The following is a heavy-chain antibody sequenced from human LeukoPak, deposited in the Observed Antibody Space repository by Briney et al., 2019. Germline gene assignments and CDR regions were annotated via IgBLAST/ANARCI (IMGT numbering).Heavy chain of an antibody. D-gene: IGHD1-26*01. CDR2: IVPSVDIA. CDR1: GGTFRRYT. CDR3: ATIVAAATNDAFDL. Sequence: ASVKVSCKASGGTFRRYTIIWVRQAPGQGLGWMGRIVPSVDIANYAQKFQGRVTIIADKSTSTAYMDLSSLRSEDTAVYYCATIVAAATNDAFDLWGQGTMVTVSS. V-gene: IGHV1-69*02. J-gene: IGHJ3*01.